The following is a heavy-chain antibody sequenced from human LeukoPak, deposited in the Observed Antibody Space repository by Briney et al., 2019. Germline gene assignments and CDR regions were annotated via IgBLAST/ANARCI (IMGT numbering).Heavy chain of an antibody. J-gene: IGHJ5*02. CDR3: ARDHSSGWYDWFDP. V-gene: IGHV3-21*01. CDR2: ISSSSYI. Sequence: GGSLRLSCAASGFTFSSYSMNWVRQAPGKGLEWVSSISSSSYIYYADSVKGRFTISRDNATNSLYLQMNSLRAEDTAVYYCARDHSSGWYDWFDPWGQGTLVTVSS. CDR1: GFTFSSYS. D-gene: IGHD6-19*01.